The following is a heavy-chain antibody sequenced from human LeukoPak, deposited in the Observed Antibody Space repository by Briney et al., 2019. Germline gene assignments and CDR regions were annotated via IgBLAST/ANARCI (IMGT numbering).Heavy chain of an antibody. D-gene: IGHD7-27*01. CDR2: ISSSGGST. CDR1: GFTFSSYA. V-gene: IGHV3-23*01. CDR3: AKDRPLNWGYYFDY. Sequence: PGGSLRLSCAASGFTFSSYAMSWVRQAPGKGLEWVSAISSSGGSTCYADSVKGRFTISRDTSKNTLFLQMNSLRAEDTAVYYCAKDRPLNWGYYFDYWGQGTLVTVSS. J-gene: IGHJ4*02.